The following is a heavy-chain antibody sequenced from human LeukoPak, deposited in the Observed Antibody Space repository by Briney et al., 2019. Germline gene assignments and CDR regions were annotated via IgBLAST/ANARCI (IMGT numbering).Heavy chain of an antibody. V-gene: IGHV1-18*01. Sequence: ASVKVSCKASGYTFTSYGISWVRQAPGQGLEWMGWISAYNGNTNYAQKLQGRVTMTTDTSTSTAYMELRSLRSDDTAVYYCARDQKVGATKVLGFDYWGQGTLVTVSS. D-gene: IGHD1-26*01. CDR3: ARDQKVGATKVLGFDY. J-gene: IGHJ4*02. CDR2: ISAYNGNT. CDR1: GYTFTSYG.